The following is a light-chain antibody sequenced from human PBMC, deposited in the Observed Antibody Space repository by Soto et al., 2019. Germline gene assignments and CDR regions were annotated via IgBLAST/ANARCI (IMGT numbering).Light chain of an antibody. CDR1: QSVSSN. J-gene: IGKJ1*01. Sequence: EIVMTQSPATLSVSPGERATLSCRASQSVSSNLAWYQQKPGQAPRLLIYGASTRATCIPARFSGSGSGTEFTLTLSSLQSEDFAVYYCQQYNNWPPWTFGQGTKVEIK. CDR3: QQYNNWPPWT. V-gene: IGKV3-15*01. CDR2: GAS.